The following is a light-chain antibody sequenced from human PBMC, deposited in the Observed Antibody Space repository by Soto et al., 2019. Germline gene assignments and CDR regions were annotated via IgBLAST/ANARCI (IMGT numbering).Light chain of an antibody. CDR1: QSLLHTDGHHF. J-gene: IGKJ5*01. Sequence: MTQSTLSLPVRQGKRAAISGRCSQSLLHTDGHHFLDWYLQKPGQSPQLLIYLTSSRAFGVPDRYSGSGSGTDFTLRISRVEAEEVGVYYCMQALQIPMSFGRGTRLEIK. V-gene: IGKV2-28*01. CDR2: LTS. CDR3: MQALQIPMS.